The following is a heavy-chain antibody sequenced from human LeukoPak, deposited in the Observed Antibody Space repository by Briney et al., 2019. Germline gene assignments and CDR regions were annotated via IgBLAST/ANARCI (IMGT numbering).Heavy chain of an antibody. CDR2: IYYSGST. J-gene: IGHJ4*02. Sequence: PSETLSLTCTVSGGSISSYYWSWIRQPPGKGLEWIGYIYYSGSTNYNPSLKSRVTISVDTSKNQFSLKLSSVTAADTAAYYCARGRWLQFSSYFDYWGQGTLVTVSS. V-gene: IGHV4-59*12. D-gene: IGHD5-24*01. CDR1: GGSISSYY. CDR3: ARGRWLQFSSYFDY.